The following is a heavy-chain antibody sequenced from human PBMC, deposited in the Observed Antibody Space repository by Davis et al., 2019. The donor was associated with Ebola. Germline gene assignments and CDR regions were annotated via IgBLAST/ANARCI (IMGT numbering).Heavy chain of an antibody. CDR1: GDSISSAYW. V-gene: IGHV4-4*02. J-gene: IGHJ3*02. CDR2: IYHSGST. Sequence: MPSETLSLTCAVSGDSISSAYWWSWVRQPPGKGLEWIGAIYHSGSTNYNPSLKSRVTISVDKSKNQFSLKLSSVTAADTAMYYCARDRGYIAVDAFDIWGQGTVVTVSS. D-gene: IGHD6-19*01. CDR3: ARDRGYIAVDAFDI.